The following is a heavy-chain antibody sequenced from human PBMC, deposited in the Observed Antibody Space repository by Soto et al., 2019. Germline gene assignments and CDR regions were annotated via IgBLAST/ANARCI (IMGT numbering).Heavy chain of an antibody. J-gene: IGHJ4*02. V-gene: IGHV3-73*01. CDR3: TRYRTSAGEIFDY. CDR2: VRSKGNSYAT. CDR1: GFTFSGSA. D-gene: IGHD3-10*01. Sequence: EVQLVESGGGLVQPGGSLKLSCAASGFTFSGSAMHWVRQASGKGLEWVGRVRSKGNSYATAYAASVEGRFTISRDDSKNTAYLQMNSLKTADTAVYYCTRYRTSAGEIFDYWGQGTLVTVSS.